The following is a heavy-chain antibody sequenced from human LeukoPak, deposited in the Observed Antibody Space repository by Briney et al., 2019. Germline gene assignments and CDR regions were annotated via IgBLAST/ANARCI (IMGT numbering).Heavy chain of an antibody. D-gene: IGHD2-2*01. CDR1: GFTFSSYG. CDR3: AKDIVVVPAAPRNDYYYYGIDV. Sequence: GRSLRLSCAASGFTFSSYGMHWVRQAPGKGLEWVAVISYDGSNKYYADSVKGRFTISRDNSKNTLYLQMNSLRAEDTAVYYCAKDIVVVPAAPRNDYYYYGIDVWGQGTTVTVSS. CDR2: ISYDGSNK. J-gene: IGHJ6*02. V-gene: IGHV3-30*18.